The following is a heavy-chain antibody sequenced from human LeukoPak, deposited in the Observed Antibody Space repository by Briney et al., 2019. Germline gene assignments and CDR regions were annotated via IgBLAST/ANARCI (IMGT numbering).Heavy chain of an antibody. CDR1: GLTFSSDR. J-gene: IGHJ3*02. CDR3: ARTRGNAFDI. D-gene: IGHD3-16*01. CDR2: INTDGDST. V-gene: IGHV3-74*01. Sequence: PGGSLRLSCVGSGLTFSSDRMHWVRQAPGKGPVWVSRINTDGDSTVYADSVKGRFTISKDNAKNTLYLQMNSLRLEDTATYYCARTRGNAFDIWGQGTMVTVSS.